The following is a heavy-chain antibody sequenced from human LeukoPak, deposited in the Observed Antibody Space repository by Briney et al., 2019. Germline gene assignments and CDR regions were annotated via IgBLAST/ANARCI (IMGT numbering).Heavy chain of an antibody. D-gene: IGHD1-26*01. CDR3: AKGGSLYFFDS. V-gene: IGHV3-23*01. CDR1: GFTFSSYA. CDR2: IGASGVYT. Sequence: PGGSLRLSCAASGFTFSSYAMSWVRQAPGKGLEWVSGIGASGVYTYYADSVKGRFTISRDNPKDTLFLQMDSLRAEDTAVYYCAKGGSLYFFDSWGQGTLVTVSS. J-gene: IGHJ4*02.